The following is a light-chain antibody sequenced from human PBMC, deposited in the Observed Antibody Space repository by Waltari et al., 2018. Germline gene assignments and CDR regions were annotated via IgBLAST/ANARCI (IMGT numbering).Light chain of an antibody. CDR2: WAS. CDR3: QQYYSSST. J-gene: IGKJ4*01. CDR1: QNIFYSSYTKTY. V-gene: IGKV4-1*01. Sequence: DIVLTQSPDSLAVPLGERATINSKSSQNIFYSSYTKTYLAWYQQKPGQPPNLLIYWASTRHAGVPDRFSGSGSGTDFTLTINSLRAEDVAVYFCQQYYSSSTFGGGTKVEIK.